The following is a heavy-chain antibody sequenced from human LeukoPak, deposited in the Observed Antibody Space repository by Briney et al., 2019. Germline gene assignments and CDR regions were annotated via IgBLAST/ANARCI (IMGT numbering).Heavy chain of an antibody. CDR3: ARELYCSGGSCPLGDY. J-gene: IGHJ4*02. V-gene: IGHV1-46*01. Sequence: ASVKVSCKASGYTFTSYYMHWVRQAPGQGLEWMGIINPSGGSTSYAQKFQGRVTMTRDTSTSTVYMELSSLRSEDTAVYYCARELYCSGGSCPLGDYWGQGTLVTVSS. D-gene: IGHD2-15*01. CDR1: GYTFTSYY. CDR2: INPSGGST.